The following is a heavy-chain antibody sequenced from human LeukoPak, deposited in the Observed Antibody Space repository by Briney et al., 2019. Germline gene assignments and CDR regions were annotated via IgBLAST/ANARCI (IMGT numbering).Heavy chain of an antibody. CDR1: GFTFSSYW. Sequence: GGSLRLSCAASGFTFSSYWMTWVRQAPGKGLEWGANIKQDGSEKYYVDSVKGRFTISRDNAKNSLYLQRNSLRAEDTAIYFCARVCSSSSRYFDYWGQGTLVTVSS. CDR2: IKQDGSEK. V-gene: IGHV3-7*05. CDR3: ARVCSSSSRYFDY. J-gene: IGHJ4*02. D-gene: IGHD6-6*01.